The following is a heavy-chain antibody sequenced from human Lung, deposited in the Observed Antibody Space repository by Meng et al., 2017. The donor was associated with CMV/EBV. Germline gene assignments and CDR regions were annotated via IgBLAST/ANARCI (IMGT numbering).Heavy chain of an antibody. CDR3: AREVSSSWFAGDWFDP. V-gene: IGHV1-69*12. D-gene: IGHD6-13*01. CDR2: IIPIFGTA. CDR1: GGTFSSYA. Sequence: VQLGESGARVKKPGSSVKGAAKASGGTFSSYAISWVRQAPGQGLEWMGGIIPIFGTANYAQKFQGRVTITADESTSTAYMELSSLRSEDTAVYYCAREVSSSWFAGDWFDPWGQRTLVTVSS. J-gene: IGHJ5*02.